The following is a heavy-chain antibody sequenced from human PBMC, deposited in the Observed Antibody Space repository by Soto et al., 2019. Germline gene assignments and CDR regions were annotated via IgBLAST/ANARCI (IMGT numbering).Heavy chain of an antibody. CDR2: ISAHTGSS. Sequence: QVPLVQSGAEVKKPGASVKVSCKASGYTFTSSGMSWVRPAPGQGLEWMGWISAHTGSSEYAQRFQGRVTMTTVRSTSTAYMDLRRLRSDDTAVYYCARAFFYQGSGSRGYSFDDFDFWGPGTLVTSSS. J-gene: IGHJ3*01. V-gene: IGHV1-18*01. D-gene: IGHD3-22*01. CDR1: GYTFTSSG. CDR3: ARAFFYQGSGSRGYSFDDFDF.